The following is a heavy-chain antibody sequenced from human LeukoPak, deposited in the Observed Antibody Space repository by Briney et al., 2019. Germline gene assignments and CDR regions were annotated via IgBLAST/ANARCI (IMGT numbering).Heavy chain of an antibody. CDR1: GFTFSSYA. CDR2: ISGSGGST. J-gene: IGHJ4*02. V-gene: IGHV3-23*01. Sequence: GGSLRLSCPASGFTFSSYAMSWVRQAPGKGLEWVSAISGSGGSTYYADSVKGRFTISRDNSKNTLYLQMDSLRAEDTAGYYCANYGGNSEGAYWGEGTLVTVSS. CDR3: ANYGGNSEGAY. D-gene: IGHD4-23*01.